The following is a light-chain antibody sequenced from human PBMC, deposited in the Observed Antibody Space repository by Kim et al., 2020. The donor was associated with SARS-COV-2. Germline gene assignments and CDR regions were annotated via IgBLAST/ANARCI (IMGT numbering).Light chain of an antibody. J-gene: IGKJ4*01. CDR1: HGVVRSY. Sequence: PGDTATRTCPADHGVVRSYLGWDKQKPGQAPRFLLYGASSRATGIPDRFSGRGSGTDFTLTISRLEPEDFAVYYCQHYGSSRLTFGGGTKVDIK. V-gene: IGKV3-20*01. CDR3: QHYGSSRLT. CDR2: GAS.